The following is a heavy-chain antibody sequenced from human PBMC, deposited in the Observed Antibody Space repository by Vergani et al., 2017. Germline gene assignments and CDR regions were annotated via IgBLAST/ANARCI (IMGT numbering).Heavy chain of an antibody. Sequence: QVQLVESGGGVVQPGRSLRLSCAASGFTFSSYAMHWVRQAPGKGLEWVAVISYDGSNKYYADSVKGRFTISRDNSKNTLYLQTNSLRAEDTAVYYCAGEGTITIFGVVISTTTHYGMDVWGQGTTVTVSS. CDR3: AGEGTITIFGVVISTTTHYGMDV. J-gene: IGHJ6*02. CDR2: ISYDGSNK. D-gene: IGHD3-3*01. CDR1: GFTFSSYA. V-gene: IGHV3-30*01.